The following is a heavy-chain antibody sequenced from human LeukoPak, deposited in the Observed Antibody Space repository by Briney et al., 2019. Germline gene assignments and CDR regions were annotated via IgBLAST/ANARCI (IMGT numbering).Heavy chain of an antibody. CDR1: GFTFSNYA. V-gene: IGHV3-23*01. CDR3: AKSNVMVRGVTAYYYGMDV. D-gene: IGHD3-10*01. CDR2: ISGSGGST. Sequence: GGSLRLSCAVSGFTFSNYAMSWVRQAPGKGLEWVSVISGSGGSTDYAVSVRGRFTTSRDNSKNTLYLQMNSLRVEDTAVYYCAKSNVMVRGVTAYYYGMDVWGQGTTVTVSS. J-gene: IGHJ6*02.